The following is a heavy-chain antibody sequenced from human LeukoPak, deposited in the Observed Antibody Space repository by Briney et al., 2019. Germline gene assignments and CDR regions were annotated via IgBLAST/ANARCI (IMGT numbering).Heavy chain of an antibody. CDR2: IRYDGSNK. Sequence: PGGSLRLSCAASGFTVSSNYMSWVRQAPGKGLEWVAFIRYDGSNKYYADSVKGRFTISRDNSKNTLYLQMNSLRAEDTAVYYCATADPDFDYWGQGTLVTVSS. J-gene: IGHJ4*02. V-gene: IGHV3-30*02. CDR3: ATADPDFDY. CDR1: GFTVSSNY.